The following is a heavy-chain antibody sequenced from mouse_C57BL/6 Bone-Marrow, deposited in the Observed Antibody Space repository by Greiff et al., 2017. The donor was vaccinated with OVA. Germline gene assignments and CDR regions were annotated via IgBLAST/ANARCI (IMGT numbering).Heavy chain of an antibody. J-gene: IGHJ1*03. CDR3: ARYQHYYGSNYWYFDV. V-gene: IGHV1-26*01. Sequence: VQLQQSGPELVKPGASVKISCKASGYTFTDYYMNWVKQSHGKSLEWIGDINPNNGGTSYNQKFKGKATLTVDKSSSTAYMELRSLTSEDSAVYYCARYQHYYGSNYWYFDVWGTGTTVTVSS. CDR2: INPNNGGT. CDR1: GYTFTDYY. D-gene: IGHD1-1*01.